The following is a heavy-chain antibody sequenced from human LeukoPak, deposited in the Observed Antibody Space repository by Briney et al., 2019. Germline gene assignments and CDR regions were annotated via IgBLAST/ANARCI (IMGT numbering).Heavy chain of an antibody. J-gene: IGHJ5*02. CDR3: AREAPTQKDIVEVGWFDP. Sequence: GASVKVSCKASGYTFTGYYMHWVRQAPGQGLEWMGWINPNSGGTNYAQKFQGRVTMTRDTSISTAYMELSRLRSDDTAVYYCAREAPTQKDIVEVGWFDPWGQGTLVTVSS. V-gene: IGHV1-2*02. CDR1: GYTFTGYY. D-gene: IGHD2-2*01. CDR2: INPNSGGT.